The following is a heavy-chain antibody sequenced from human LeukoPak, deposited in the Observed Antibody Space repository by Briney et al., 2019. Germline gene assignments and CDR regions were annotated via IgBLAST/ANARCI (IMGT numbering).Heavy chain of an antibody. CDR1: GGSISSGYY. Sequence: SQTLSLTCTVSGGSISSGYYWGWIRQPPGKGLEWIGSIYHSGSTYYNPSLKSRVTISVDTSKNQFSLKLSSVTAADTAVYYCARGPNVVATITRDWYFDLWGRGTLVTVSS. CDR3: ARGPNVVATITRDWYFDL. D-gene: IGHD5-12*01. CDR2: IYHSGST. V-gene: IGHV4-38-2*02. J-gene: IGHJ2*01.